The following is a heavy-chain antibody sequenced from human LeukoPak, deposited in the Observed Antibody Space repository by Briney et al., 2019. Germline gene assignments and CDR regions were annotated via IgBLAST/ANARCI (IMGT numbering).Heavy chain of an antibody. CDR1: GGTFSSYA. J-gene: IGHJ6*03. Sequence: GSSVKVSCKASGGTFSSYAISWVRQAPGQGLEWMGGIIPIFGTANYAQKFQGRVTITTDESTSTAYMELSSLRSEDTAVYYCARDSRRIAAHYYYYYYMDVWGKGTTVTVSS. CDR2: IIPIFGTA. CDR3: ARDSRRIAAHYYYYYYMDV. D-gene: IGHD6-6*01. V-gene: IGHV1-69*05.